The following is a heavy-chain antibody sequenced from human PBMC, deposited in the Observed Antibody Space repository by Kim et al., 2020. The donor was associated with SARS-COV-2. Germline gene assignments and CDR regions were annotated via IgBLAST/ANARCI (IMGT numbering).Heavy chain of an antibody. D-gene: IGHD1-26*01. Sequence: SETLSLTCTVSGGSISSSSYYWGWIRQPPGKGLEWIGSIYYSGSTYYNPSLKSRVTISVDTSKNQFSLKLSSVTAADTAVYYCARHLFVGGDSGSYSFGYWGQGTLVTVSS. V-gene: IGHV4-39*01. CDR3: ARHLFVGGDSGSYSFGY. CDR1: GGSISSSSYY. CDR2: IYYSGST. J-gene: IGHJ4*02.